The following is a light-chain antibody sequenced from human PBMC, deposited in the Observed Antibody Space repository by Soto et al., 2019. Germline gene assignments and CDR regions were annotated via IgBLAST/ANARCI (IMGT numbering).Light chain of an antibody. CDR3: QQYNSYPWT. Sequence: DIQMTQSPSTLSAFLGDRVTITFRASQSINTWLAWYQQKPGKAPKLLIYDAFSLESGVPSRFGGSGSGTEFTLTISSLQPDDFATYYCQQYNSYPWTFGQGTKVDI. V-gene: IGKV1-5*01. CDR2: DAF. CDR1: QSINTW. J-gene: IGKJ1*01.